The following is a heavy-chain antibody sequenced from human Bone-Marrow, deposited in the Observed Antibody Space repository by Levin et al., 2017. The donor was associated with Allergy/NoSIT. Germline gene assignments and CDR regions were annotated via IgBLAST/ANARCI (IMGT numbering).Heavy chain of an antibody. Sequence: TLSLTCTFSGFSLSTKQMRVSWIRQPPGKALEWLARIDWDDDKFYRASLKTRLRISKDTFKNQVVLTMTNVDPADTATYYCARTTQGGAFDFWGHGTPVTVSS. V-gene: IGHV2-70*04. CDR1: GFSLSTKQMR. CDR3: ARTTQGGAFDF. D-gene: IGHD1-26*01. J-gene: IGHJ4*01. CDR2: IDWDDDK.